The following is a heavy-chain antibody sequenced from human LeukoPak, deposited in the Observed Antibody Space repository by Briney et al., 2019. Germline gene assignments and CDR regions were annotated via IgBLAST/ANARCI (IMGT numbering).Heavy chain of an antibody. CDR1: GGSFSAYY. CDR3: ARRRGYCSSSSCYGFDP. D-gene: IGHD2-2*01. CDR2: INHSGST. V-gene: IGHV4-34*01. Sequence: PSETLSLTCAVYGGSFSAYYWNWIRQLPGKGLEWIGEINHSGSTKYNPSLQSRVTISVDTSKNQFALKVTSVTAADTAVYYCARRRGYCSSSSCYGFDPWGQGTLVTVSS. J-gene: IGHJ5*02.